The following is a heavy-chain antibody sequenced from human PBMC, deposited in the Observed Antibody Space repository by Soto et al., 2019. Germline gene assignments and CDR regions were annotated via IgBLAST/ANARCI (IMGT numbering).Heavy chain of an antibody. Sequence: SVKVSCKASGGTFSSYAISWVRQAPGQGLEWMGGIIPIFGTANYAQKFQGRVTITADESTSTAYMELSSLRSEDTAVYYCARGEDCSGGSCYSQLRYNWFDPWGQGTLVTVS. V-gene: IGHV1-69*13. CDR1: GGTFSSYA. CDR2: IIPIFGTA. J-gene: IGHJ5*02. D-gene: IGHD2-15*01. CDR3: ARGEDCSGGSCYSQLRYNWFDP.